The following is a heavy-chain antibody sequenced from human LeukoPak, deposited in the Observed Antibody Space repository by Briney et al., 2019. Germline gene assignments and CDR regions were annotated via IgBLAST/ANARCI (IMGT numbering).Heavy chain of an antibody. J-gene: IGHJ3*02. CDR1: GFSFTKYA. Sequence: GESLRLSCAASGFSFTKYAMDWVRQAPGKGLEWVAIISKDGSMRYYADSVKGRFTVSRDNSNNAVYLQMNSLKSEDAAVYYCAGEKFDIWGQGTMVTVSA. V-gene: IGHV3-30*04. CDR3: AGEKFDI. CDR2: ISKDGSMR.